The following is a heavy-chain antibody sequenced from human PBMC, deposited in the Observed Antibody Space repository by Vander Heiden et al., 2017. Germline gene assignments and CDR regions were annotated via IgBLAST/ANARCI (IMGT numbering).Heavy chain of an antibody. V-gene: IGHV4-34*01. CDR3: ARGLIIVGVPAANPFDY. CDR1: GGSFSGYY. Sequence: QVQLQQWGAGLLKPSETLSLTCAVYGGSFSGYYWSWIRQPPGKGLEWIGEINHSGSTNYNPSLKSRVTISVDTSKNQFSLKLSSVTAADTAVYYCARGLIIVGVPAANPFDYWGQGTLVTVSS. J-gene: IGHJ4*02. D-gene: IGHD2-2*01. CDR2: INHSGST.